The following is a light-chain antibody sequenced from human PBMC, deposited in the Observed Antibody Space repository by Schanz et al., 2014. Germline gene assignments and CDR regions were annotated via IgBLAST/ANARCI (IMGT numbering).Light chain of an antibody. CDR3: SSYRSTTSLGV. Sequence: QSALTQPASVSGSPGQSITISCTGTSSDVGGYNFVSWYQQHPGKAPKLMIHDVSNRPSGVSNRISGSKSGNTASLTISGVQAEDEADYYCSSYRSTTSLGVFGGGTKLTVL. J-gene: IGLJ3*02. CDR1: SSDVGGYNF. V-gene: IGLV2-14*01. CDR2: DVS.